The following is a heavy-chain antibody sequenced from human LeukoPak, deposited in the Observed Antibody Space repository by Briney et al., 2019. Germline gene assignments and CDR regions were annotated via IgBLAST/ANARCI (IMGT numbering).Heavy chain of an antibody. D-gene: IGHD2-2*02. CDR1: GGTFTSYA. CDR2: IIPIFGTA. Sequence: SVKVSCKASGGTFTSYAISWVRQAPGQGLEWMGGIIPIFGTANYAQKFQGRVTITADESTSTAYMELSSLRSEDTAVYYCARAGGTLGYCSSTSCYTSRPFDYWGQGTLVTVSS. CDR3: ARAGGTLGYCSSTSCYTSRPFDY. V-gene: IGHV1-69*13. J-gene: IGHJ4*02.